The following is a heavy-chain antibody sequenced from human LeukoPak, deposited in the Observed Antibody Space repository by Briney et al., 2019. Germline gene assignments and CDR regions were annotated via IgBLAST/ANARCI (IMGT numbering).Heavy chain of an antibody. V-gene: IGHV4-30-2*01. Sequence: PSQTLSLTCTVSGGSISSGGYYWSWIRQPPGKGLEWIGYIYHSGSTYYNPSLKSRVTISVDRSKNQFSLKLSSVTAADTAVYYCARFRYYDFWSGFYFDYWGQGTLVTVSS. D-gene: IGHD3-3*01. CDR1: GGSISSGGYY. CDR2: IYHSGST. CDR3: ARFRYYDFWSGFYFDY. J-gene: IGHJ4*02.